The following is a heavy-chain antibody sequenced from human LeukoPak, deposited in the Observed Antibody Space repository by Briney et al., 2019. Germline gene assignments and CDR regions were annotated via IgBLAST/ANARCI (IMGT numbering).Heavy chain of an antibody. J-gene: IGHJ4*02. Sequence: ASVKVSCKVSGYTLTELSMHWVRRAPGKGLEWMGGFDPEDGETIYAQKFQGRVTMTEDTSTDTAYMELSSLRSEDTAVSYCATTARTNYDYVWGSYLGYWGQGTLVTVSS. D-gene: IGHD3-16*02. CDR3: ATTARTNYDYVWGSYLGY. CDR2: FDPEDGET. CDR1: GYTLTELS. V-gene: IGHV1-24*01.